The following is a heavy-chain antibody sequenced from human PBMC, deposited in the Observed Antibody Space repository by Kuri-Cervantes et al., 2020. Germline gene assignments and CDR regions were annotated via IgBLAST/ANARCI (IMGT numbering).Heavy chain of an antibody. D-gene: IGHD2-15*01. CDR3: ARGEGYCSGGSCYRFDY. CDR1: GGTISSYA. CDR2: IIPIFGTA. J-gene: IGHJ4*02. V-gene: IGHV1-69*05. Sequence: SVKVSCKAFGGTISSYAISWVRQAPGQGLEWMGGIIPIFGTANYAQKFQGRVTITTDESTSTAYMELSSLRSEDTAVYYCARGEGYCSGGSCYRFDYWGQGTLVTVSS.